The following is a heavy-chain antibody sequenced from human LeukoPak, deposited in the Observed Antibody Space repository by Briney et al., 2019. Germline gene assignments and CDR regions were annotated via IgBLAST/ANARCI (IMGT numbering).Heavy chain of an antibody. CDR1: GGSISSYH. CDR2: IYYSGST. J-gene: IGHJ4*02. D-gene: IGHD6-13*01. Sequence: SETLSLTCTVSGGSISSYHWSWIRQPPGKGLEWLGYIYYSGSTNYNPSLKSRVTISVDTSKNQFSLKLSSVTAADTAVYYCAREFREAAAGTRGFDYWGQGTLVTVSS. V-gene: IGHV4-59*12. CDR3: AREFREAAAGTRGFDY.